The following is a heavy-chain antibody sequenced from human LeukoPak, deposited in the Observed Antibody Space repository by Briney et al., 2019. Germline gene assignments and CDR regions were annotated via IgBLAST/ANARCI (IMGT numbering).Heavy chain of an antibody. CDR3: AREGGCSGGSCYSNNWLDP. D-gene: IGHD2-15*01. CDR1: GDSISRSTYY. J-gene: IGHJ5*02. CDR2: IYYSGST. Sequence: SETLSLTCTVSGDSISRSTYYWGWICQPPGKGLEWIGSIYYSGSTYYNPSLKSRVTISVDTSKNQFSLKLSSVTAADTAVYYCAREGGCSGGSCYSNNWLDPWGQGTLVTVSS. V-gene: IGHV4-39*07.